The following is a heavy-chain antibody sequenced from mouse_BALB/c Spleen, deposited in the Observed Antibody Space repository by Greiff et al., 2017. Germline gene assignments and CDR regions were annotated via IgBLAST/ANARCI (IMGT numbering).Heavy chain of an antibody. CDR3: ARRDYGYAMDY. Sequence: LQESGPELVKPGASVKISCKASGYAFSSSWMNWVKQRPGQGLEWIGRIYPGDGDTNYNGKFKGKATLTADKSSSTAYMQLSSLTSVDSAVYFCARRDYGYAMDYWGQGTSVTVSS. J-gene: IGHJ4*01. CDR1: GYAFSSSW. CDR2: IYPGDGDT. V-gene: IGHV1-82*01. D-gene: IGHD1-1*01.